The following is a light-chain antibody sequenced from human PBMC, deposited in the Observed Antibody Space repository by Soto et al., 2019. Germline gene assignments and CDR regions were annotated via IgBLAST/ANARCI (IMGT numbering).Light chain of an antibody. CDR2: AAL. CDR1: QSISSY. Sequence: DIQLTQSPSTLSASVGDRVTITGRTSQSISSYLNWYQQKPGKAPKLLISAALRLQSGVTSRVSGSGSGTDFTLTISSLQLEDIATYYCQQSHSTPPTFGQGTRLDI. CDR3: QQSHSTPPT. J-gene: IGKJ5*01. V-gene: IGKV1-39*01.